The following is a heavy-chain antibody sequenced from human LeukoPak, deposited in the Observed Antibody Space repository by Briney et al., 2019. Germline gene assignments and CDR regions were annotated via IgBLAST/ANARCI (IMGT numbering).Heavy chain of an antibody. CDR2: ISSSSTI. Sequence: PGGSLRLSCAASGFTFSSYSMNWVRQAPGKGLEWVSYISSSSTIYYADSVKGRFTISRDNAKNSLYLQMNSLRAEDTAVYYCARGGSSYCSSTSCYDWGFFDPWGQGTLVTVSS. CDR1: GFTFSSYS. J-gene: IGHJ5*02. CDR3: ARGGSSYCSSTSCYDWGFFDP. D-gene: IGHD2-2*01. V-gene: IGHV3-48*04.